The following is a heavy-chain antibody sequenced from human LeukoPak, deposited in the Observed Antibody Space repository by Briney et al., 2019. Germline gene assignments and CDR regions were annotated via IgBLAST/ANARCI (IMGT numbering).Heavy chain of an antibody. CDR2: IGGTGGFIT. CDR1: GFTFSSHG. D-gene: IGHD5-12*01. V-gene: IGHV3-23*01. CDR3: ARDLGWLHYED. Sequence: PGGSLRLSCAASGFTFSSHGMNWVRQAPGKGLGWVSGIGGTGGFITYYAESVKGRSTVSRDNSKNKLYLQMNSLRADDTAIYYCARDLGWLHYEDWGQGTLVTVSS. J-gene: IGHJ4*02.